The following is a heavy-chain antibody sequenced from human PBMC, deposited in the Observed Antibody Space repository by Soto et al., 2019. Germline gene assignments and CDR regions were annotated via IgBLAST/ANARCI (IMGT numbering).Heavy chain of an antibody. V-gene: IGHV1-18*01. D-gene: IGHD3-3*01. CDR2: ISAYNGNT. CDR3: ARSSITIFGVVIGPFDY. CDR1: GYTFTSYG. J-gene: IGHJ4*02. Sequence: ASVKVSCKASGYTFTSYGISWVRQAPGQGLEWMGWISAYNGNTNYAQKLQGRVTMTTDTSTSTAYMELRSLRSDDTAVYYCARSSITIFGVVIGPFDYWGRGTLVTVSS.